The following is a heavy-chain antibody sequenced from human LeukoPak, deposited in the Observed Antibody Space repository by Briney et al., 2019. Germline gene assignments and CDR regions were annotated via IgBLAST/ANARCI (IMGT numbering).Heavy chain of an antibody. CDR2: VSGSGSTV. Sequence: PGGSLGLSCAASGFTFSDHIMNWVRQLPGKRLEWVAYVSGSGSTVYYADSVKGRFTISGDNGKSSLYLQMNSLRVEDTALYYCVRQFASWGQGTLVTVSS. CDR1: GFTFSDHI. J-gene: IGHJ4*02. CDR3: VRQFAS. V-gene: IGHV3-48*01.